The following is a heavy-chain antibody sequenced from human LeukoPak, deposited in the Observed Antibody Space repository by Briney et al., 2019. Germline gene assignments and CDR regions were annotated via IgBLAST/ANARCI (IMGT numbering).Heavy chain of an antibody. CDR1: GYTFTGYY. V-gene: IGHV1-2*02. CDR3: ASQAYCGGDCSHRPQKNWFDP. Sequence: ASVKVSCKASGYTFTGYYMHWVRQAPGQGLEWMGWINPNSGGTNYAQKFQGRVTMTRDTSISTAYMELSRLRSDDTAVYYCASQAYCGGDCSHRPQKNWFDPWGQGTLVTVSS. J-gene: IGHJ5*02. D-gene: IGHD2-21*02. CDR2: INPNSGGT.